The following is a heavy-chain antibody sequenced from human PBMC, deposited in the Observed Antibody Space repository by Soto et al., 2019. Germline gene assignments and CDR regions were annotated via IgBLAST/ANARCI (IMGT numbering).Heavy chain of an antibody. D-gene: IGHD3-10*01. J-gene: IGHJ4*02. CDR3: ARAPTRYGSGSYLETHFGY. CDR1: GFTVSSNY. CDR2: IYSGGST. V-gene: IGHV3-53*01. Sequence: GGSLRLSCAASGFTVSSNYMSWVRQAPGKGLEWVSVIYSGGSTYYADSVKGRFTISKDNSKNTLYLQMNSLRAEDTAVYYCARAPTRYGSGSYLETHFGYWGQGTLVTVSS.